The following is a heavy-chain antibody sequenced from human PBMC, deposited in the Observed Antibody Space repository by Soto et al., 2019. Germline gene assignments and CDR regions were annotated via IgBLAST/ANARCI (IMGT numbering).Heavy chain of an antibody. D-gene: IGHD3-22*01. CDR2: IKSKTDGGTT. Sequence: EVQLVESGGGLVKPGGSLRLSCEASGFTFSNAWMNWVRQAPGKGLQWVGRIKSKTDGGTTDYAAPVKGRFTISRDDSKTTLYMKMNSLKTEDTAVYYCTTDWSMIVVVPRGVGGQGTRVSVSS. CDR1: GFTFSNAW. CDR3: TTDWSMIVVVPRGV. J-gene: IGHJ4*02. V-gene: IGHV3-15*07.